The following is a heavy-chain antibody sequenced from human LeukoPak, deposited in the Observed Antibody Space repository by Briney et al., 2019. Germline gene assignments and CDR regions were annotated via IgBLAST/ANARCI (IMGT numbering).Heavy chain of an antibody. Sequence: GGSLRLSCAASGFTFSSYGMSWVRQTPGKGLEWVSSISGSGGSTYYADSVKGRFTISRDNSKNTLYLQMNSLRTEDTALYYCAKIGMSDYGDYVGDAFDIWGQGTMVTVSS. CDR2: ISGSGGST. CDR1: GFTFSSYG. V-gene: IGHV3-23*01. CDR3: AKIGMSDYGDYVGDAFDI. D-gene: IGHD4-17*01. J-gene: IGHJ3*02.